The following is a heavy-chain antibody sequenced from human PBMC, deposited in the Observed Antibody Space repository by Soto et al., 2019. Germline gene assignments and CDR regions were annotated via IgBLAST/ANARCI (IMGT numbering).Heavy chain of an antibody. J-gene: IGHJ4*02. Sequence: GGSLRLSCTASGFTFGDYAMGWFRQAPGKGLEWVGFIRSKAYGGTTEYAASVKGRFTISRDDSKSIAYLQMNSLKTEDTAVYYCTRDVWASGRYYSRLLFDYWGQGTLVTVYS. CDR1: GFTFGDYA. V-gene: IGHV3-49*03. D-gene: IGHD1-26*01. CDR3: TRDVWASGRYYSRLLFDY. CDR2: IRSKAYGGTT.